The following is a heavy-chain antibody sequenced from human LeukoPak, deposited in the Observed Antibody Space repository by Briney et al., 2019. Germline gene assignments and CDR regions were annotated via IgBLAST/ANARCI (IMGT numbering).Heavy chain of an antibody. CDR1: GYTFTSYD. J-gene: IGHJ6*02. Sequence: ASVKVSCKASGYTFTSYDINWVRQATGQGLEWMGWMNPNSGNTGYAQKFQGRVTMTRNTSISTAYMELNSLRSEDTAVYYCARPMTENYYYYGMDVWGQETTVTVSS. CDR3: ARPMTENYYYYGMDV. V-gene: IGHV1-8*01. CDR2: MNPNSGNT.